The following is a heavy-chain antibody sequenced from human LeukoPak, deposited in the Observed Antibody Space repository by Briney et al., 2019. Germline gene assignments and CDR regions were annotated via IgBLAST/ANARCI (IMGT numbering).Heavy chain of an antibody. CDR1: GYSISSGYY. Sequence: SETLSLTCTVSGYSISSGYYWGWIRQPPGKGLEWIGSIYHSGSTYYNPSLKSRVTISVDTSKNQFSLKLSSVTAADTAVYYCARAHHPTFWSGYPDYWGQGTLVTVSS. V-gene: IGHV4-38-2*02. D-gene: IGHD3-3*01. CDR3: ARAHHPTFWSGYPDY. J-gene: IGHJ4*02. CDR2: IYHSGST.